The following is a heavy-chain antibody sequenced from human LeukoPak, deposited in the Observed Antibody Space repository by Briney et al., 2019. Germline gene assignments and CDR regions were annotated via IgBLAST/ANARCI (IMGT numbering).Heavy chain of an antibody. CDR2: IVVGSGNT. V-gene: IGHV1-58*02. D-gene: IGHD6-13*01. CDR1: GFTFTSSA. CDR3: AALGYSSSRYLGWLAFDI. Sequence: SVKVSCKASGFTFTSSAMQWVRQARGQRLEWIGWIVVGSGNTNYAQKFQERVTITRDMSTSTAYMELSSLRSEDTAVYYCAALGYSSSRYLGWLAFDIWGQGTMVTVSS. J-gene: IGHJ3*02.